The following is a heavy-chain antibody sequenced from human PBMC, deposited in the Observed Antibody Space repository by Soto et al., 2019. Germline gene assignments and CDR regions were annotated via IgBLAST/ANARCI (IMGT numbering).Heavy chain of an antibody. CDR2: IYYSGST. Sequence: QVQLQESGPGLMKPSQTLSLTCTVSGGSISSGGYYWSWIRQHPGKGLEWIGYIYYSGSTYYNPSLRSRVTISVDTSKNQFSLKLSSVTAADTAVYYCARSDSGSYWFDPWGQGTLVTVSS. D-gene: IGHD1-26*01. CDR1: GGSISSGGYY. V-gene: IGHV4-31*03. CDR3: ARSDSGSYWFDP. J-gene: IGHJ5*02.